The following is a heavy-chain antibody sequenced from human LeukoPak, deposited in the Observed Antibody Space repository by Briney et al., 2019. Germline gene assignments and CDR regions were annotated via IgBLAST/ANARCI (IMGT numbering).Heavy chain of an antibody. CDR1: GFTVSSYY. J-gene: IGHJ4*02. V-gene: IGHV3-53*01. D-gene: IGHD1-26*01. Sequence: GGSLRLSCAASGFTVSSYYMSWVRQAPGKGLEWVSVIYSGGSTYYADSVKGRFTISRDNSKNTVYLQMNSLRAEDTAVYYCARDADSGSYHFDYWGQGTLVTVSS. CDR3: ARDADSGSYHFDY. CDR2: IYSGGST.